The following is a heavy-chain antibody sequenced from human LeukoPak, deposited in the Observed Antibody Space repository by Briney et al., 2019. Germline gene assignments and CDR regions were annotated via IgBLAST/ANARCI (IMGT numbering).Heavy chain of an antibody. CDR1: GGSISSYY. CDR2: IYTSGST. Sequence: PSETLSLTCTVSGGSISSYYWSWIRQPAGKGLEWIGRIYTSGSTNYNPSLKSRVTISVDTSKNQFSLKLSSVTAADTAVYYCARGHWNYYDSSGYYFFDYWGQGTLVTVSS. V-gene: IGHV4-4*07. J-gene: IGHJ4*02. CDR3: ARGHWNYYDSSGYYFFDY. D-gene: IGHD3-22*01.